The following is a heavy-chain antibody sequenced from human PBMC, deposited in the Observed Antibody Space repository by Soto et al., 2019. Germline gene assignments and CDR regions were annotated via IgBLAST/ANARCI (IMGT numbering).Heavy chain of an antibody. J-gene: IGHJ4*02. CDR2: MNPISGNT. Sequence: QVQLVQSGAEVKKPGASVRVSCKASGHTFTSYDINWVRQAAGQGLEWMGWMNPISGNTGYAEKFQGRVTMTRDTSISTAYMELSSLRTEDTGVYYCARGVYGGGRVSDYWGQGTRVTVSS. V-gene: IGHV1-8*01. CDR3: ARGVYGGGRVSDY. D-gene: IGHD4-17*01. CDR1: GHTFTSYD.